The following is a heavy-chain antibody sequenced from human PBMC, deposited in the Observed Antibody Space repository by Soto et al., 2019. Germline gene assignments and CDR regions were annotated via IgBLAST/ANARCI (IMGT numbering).Heavy chain of an antibody. CDR3: PRLLAYCAGDCHSFAFDI. CDR1: GFTFSDHY. J-gene: IGHJ3*02. CDR2: VRDKGNSYTT. Sequence: EVQLVESGGGFVQPGGSLRLSCAGSGFTFSDHYIECVRQAPGKGLEWVGRVRDKGNSYTTDYGASVKGRFTISRDDSKNSAYLQMSSLKTEDTAVYYCPRLLAYCAGDCHSFAFDIWGHGTMVTVSS. D-gene: IGHD2-21*02. V-gene: IGHV3-72*01.